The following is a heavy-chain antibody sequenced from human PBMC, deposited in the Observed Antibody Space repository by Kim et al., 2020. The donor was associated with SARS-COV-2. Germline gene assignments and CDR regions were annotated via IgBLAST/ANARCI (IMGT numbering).Heavy chain of an antibody. CDR3: AKAGITMIVVASDY. Sequence: ADSVKCRFTISRDNSKKTLYLQMNSLRAEDTAVYYCAKAGITMIVVASDYWGQGTLVTVSS. D-gene: IGHD3-22*01. J-gene: IGHJ4*02. V-gene: IGHV3-23*01.